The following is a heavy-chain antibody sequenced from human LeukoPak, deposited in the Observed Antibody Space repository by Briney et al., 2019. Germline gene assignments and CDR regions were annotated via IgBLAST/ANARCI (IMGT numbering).Heavy chain of an antibody. D-gene: IGHD3-3*01. CDR2: ISGSGTKT. CDR3: AKETAGRYYDFWSGYYPTDDY. V-gene: IGHV3-23*01. Sequence: GGSLRLSCAASGFTFSSYAMSWVRQAPGKGLEWVSSISGSGTKTYYADSVKGRFTISRDNSKNTLYLQMNTLRAEDTAVYYCAKETAGRYYDFWSGYYPTDDYWGQGTLVTVSS. CDR1: GFTFSSYA. J-gene: IGHJ4*02.